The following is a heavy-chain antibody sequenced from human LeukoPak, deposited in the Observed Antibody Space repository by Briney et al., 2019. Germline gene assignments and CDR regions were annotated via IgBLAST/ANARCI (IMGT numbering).Heavy chain of an antibody. Sequence: SETLSLTCTVSGGSISSYYWSWTRQPPGKGLEWIGYIYYSGSTNYNPSLKSRVTISVDTSKNQFSLKLSSVTAADTAVYYCARDHVDTAMGEFDPWGQGTLVTVSS. J-gene: IGHJ5*02. V-gene: IGHV4-59*01. CDR3: ARDHVDTAMGEFDP. CDR1: GGSISSYY. CDR2: IYYSGST. D-gene: IGHD5-18*01.